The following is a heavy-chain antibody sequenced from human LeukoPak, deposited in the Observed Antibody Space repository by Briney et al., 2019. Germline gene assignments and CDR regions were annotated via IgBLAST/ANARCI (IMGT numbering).Heavy chain of an antibody. CDR1: GGSISSSSYY. Sequence: SETLSLTCTVSGGSISSSSYYWGWIRQPPGKGLEWIGSIYYSGSTYYNPSLKSRVTISVDTSKNQFSLKLSSVTAADTAVYYCARDSHYGDQGFHDYWGQGTLVTVSS. V-gene: IGHV4-39*07. J-gene: IGHJ4*02. CDR3: ARDSHYGDQGFHDY. D-gene: IGHD4-17*01. CDR2: IYYSGST.